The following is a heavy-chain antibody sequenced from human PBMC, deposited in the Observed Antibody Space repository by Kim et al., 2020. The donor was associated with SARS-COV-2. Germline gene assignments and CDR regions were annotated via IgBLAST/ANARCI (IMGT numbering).Heavy chain of an antibody. Sequence: ASVKVSCKASGYIFSKNGMDWVRQAPGQSLEWMGWINIGDGNTEYSEKFHGRLTITRDTSASATYLELSSLTSEDTAVYYCARGGPVSGSGSPFDFWGQGTLVTLSS. CDR1: GYIFSKNG. CDR2: INIGDGNT. D-gene: IGHD3-10*01. CDR3: ARGGPVSGSGSPFDF. J-gene: IGHJ4*02. V-gene: IGHV1-3*04.